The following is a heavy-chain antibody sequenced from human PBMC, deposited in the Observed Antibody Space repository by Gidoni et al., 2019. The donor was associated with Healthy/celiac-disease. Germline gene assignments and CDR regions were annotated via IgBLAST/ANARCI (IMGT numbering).Heavy chain of an antibody. V-gene: IGHV3-9*01. D-gene: IGHD6-13*01. J-gene: IGHJ4*02. CDR3: AKDMARIAAAGSDY. CDR1: GFTFDDYA. CDR2: IRWNSGSI. Sequence: EVQLVESGGGLVQPGRSLRLSCAASGFTFDDYAMHWVRQAPGKGLEWVSGIRWNSGSIGYADSVKGRFTISRDNAKNSLYLQMNSLRAEDTALYYCAKDMARIAAAGSDYWGQGTLVTVSS.